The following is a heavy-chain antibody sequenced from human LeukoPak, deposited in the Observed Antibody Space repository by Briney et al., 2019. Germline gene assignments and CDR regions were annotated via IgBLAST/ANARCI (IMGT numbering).Heavy chain of an antibody. V-gene: IGHV3-21*06. CDR1: GFTFSTYT. J-gene: IGHJ4*02. D-gene: IGHD3-22*01. Sequence: GGSLRLSCEASGFTFSTYTVNWVRQAPGKGLEWVSSIASDTTYMKYADSVKGRFSVSRDNAKNSVFLEMKSLRADDTAVYFCARDYYDSSASATFDYGGRGTLVTVSS. CDR2: IASDTTYM. CDR3: ARDYYDSSASATFDY.